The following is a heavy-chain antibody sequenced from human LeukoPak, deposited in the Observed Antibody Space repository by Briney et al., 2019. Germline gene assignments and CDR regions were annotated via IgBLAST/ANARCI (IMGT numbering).Heavy chain of an antibody. V-gene: IGHV5-51*01. CDR1: GYSFSMYW. Sequence: GESLKISCKGSGYSFSMYWIAWVRQTPGKGLEWMGIIYPDDSETIYSPSFQGQVTMSADKSSAYLQWNSVKASDTAMYCCARRGGGYDFNFDQWGQGTLVTVSS. D-gene: IGHD5-12*01. CDR2: IYPDDSET. CDR3: ARRGGGYDFNFDQ. J-gene: IGHJ4*02.